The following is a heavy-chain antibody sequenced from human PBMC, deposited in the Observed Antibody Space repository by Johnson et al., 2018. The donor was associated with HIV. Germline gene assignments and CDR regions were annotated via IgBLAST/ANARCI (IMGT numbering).Heavy chain of an antibody. CDR1: GFTVSSYY. CDR3: ARACRDGYTCDAFDI. V-gene: IGHV3-53*01. CDR2: INSGGST. J-gene: IGHJ3*02. Sequence: VQLVESGGGLMQPGGSLRLSCEASGFTVSSYYMTWVRQAPGKGLEWVSVINSGGSTNYVDSVRGRFTISRDNSKNTLYLQMNSLRAEDTAVYYCARACRDGYTCDAFDIWGQGTMVTVSS. D-gene: IGHD5-24*01.